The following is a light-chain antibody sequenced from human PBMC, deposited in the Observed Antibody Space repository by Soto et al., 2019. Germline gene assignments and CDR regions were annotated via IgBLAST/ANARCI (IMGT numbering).Light chain of an antibody. CDR1: QSISTY. CDR3: RQSYSTPPT. Sequence: DIQMTQSPSSLSASVGDRVTITCRASQSISTYLNWYQQKPGKAPKLLIYGVFNLQSGVPSRFSRSGSETDFTLTISGLQPEDFAVYYCRQSYSTPPTFGQGTKVEIK. CDR2: GVF. J-gene: IGKJ2*01. V-gene: IGKV1-39*01.